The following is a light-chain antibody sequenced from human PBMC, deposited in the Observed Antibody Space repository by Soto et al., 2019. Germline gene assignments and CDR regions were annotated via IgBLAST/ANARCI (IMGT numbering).Light chain of an antibody. CDR1: QSVSSY. V-gene: IGKV3-11*01. J-gene: IGKJ5*01. CDR2: DAS. Sequence: EIVLTQSPATLSLSPGERATLSCRASQSVSSYLAWYQQKPGQAPRLLIYDASNRATGIPARFSGSGSGTDCTLAISSLEPEDYAVYYCQQRSNWPPIIFDLGTGPESK. CDR3: QQRSNWPPII.